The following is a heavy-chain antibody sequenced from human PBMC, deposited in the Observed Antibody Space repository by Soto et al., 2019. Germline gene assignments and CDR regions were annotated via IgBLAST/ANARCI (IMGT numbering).Heavy chain of an antibody. J-gene: IGHJ5*02. D-gene: IGHD4-4*01. CDR2: IYHSWST. CDR1: GGSISSSNW. V-gene: IGHV4-4*02. CDR3: ARDHSNRENWFDP. Sequence: QVQLQESGPGLVKPSGTLSLTCAVSGGSISSSNWWSWFRLPPGKGLEWIGEIYHSWSTNYNPSLKSRVTISVDKSKNQFSLKPSSVTAADPAVYYCARDHSNRENWFDPWGQGTLVTVSS.